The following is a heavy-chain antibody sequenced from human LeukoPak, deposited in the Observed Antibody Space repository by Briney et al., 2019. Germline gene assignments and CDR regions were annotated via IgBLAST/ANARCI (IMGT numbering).Heavy chain of an antibody. CDR3: ARATRAVFDY. CDR1: GVSISSGSYY. Sequence: PSETLSLTCTVSGVSISSGSYYWSWIRQPAGTGLEWIGRIYTCGSTNYNPSLKSRVTISVDTSKNQYSLKLSSVTAADTAVYYCARATRAVFDYWGQGTLVTVSS. J-gene: IGHJ4*02. D-gene: IGHD2-2*01. CDR2: IYTCGST. V-gene: IGHV4-61*02.